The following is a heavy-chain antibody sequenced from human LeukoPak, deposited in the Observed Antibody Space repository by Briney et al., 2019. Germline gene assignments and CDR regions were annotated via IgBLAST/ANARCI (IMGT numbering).Heavy chain of an antibody. CDR1: GFTFSTYW. J-gene: IGHJ4*02. V-gene: IGHV3-74*01. Sequence: AGGSLRLSCVASGFTFSTYWMSWVRQAPGKGLVWVSRIISDASSTLYADSVKGRFTISRDNAKNTLYLQMNSQRVEDTAVYYCARGPLGTGEIDYWGQGTLVTVSS. D-gene: IGHD7-27*01. CDR3: ARGPLGTGEIDY. CDR2: IISDASST.